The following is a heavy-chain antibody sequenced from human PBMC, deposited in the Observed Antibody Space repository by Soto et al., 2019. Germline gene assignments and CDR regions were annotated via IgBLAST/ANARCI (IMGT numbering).Heavy chain of an antibody. CDR3: ARENLAFITIFGVVSSDYYYYMDV. CDR2: TRNKANSYTT. D-gene: IGHD3-3*01. Sequence: GGSLRLSCAASGFTFSDHYMDWVRQAPGKGLEWVGRTRNKANSYTTEYAASVKGRFTISRDDSKNSLYLQMNSLKTEDTAVYYCARENLAFITIFGVVSSDYYYYMDVWGKGTTVTVSS. J-gene: IGHJ6*03. CDR1: GFTFSDHY. V-gene: IGHV3-72*01.